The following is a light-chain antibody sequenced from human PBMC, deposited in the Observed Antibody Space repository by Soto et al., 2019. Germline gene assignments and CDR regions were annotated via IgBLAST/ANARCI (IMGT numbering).Light chain of an antibody. CDR3: TSYTTNKTPL. J-gene: IGLJ2*01. CDR1: SSDVGGYNY. Sequence: QSALTQSASVSGSPGQSITISCTGTSSDVGGYNYVSWYQQHPGKAPKLMIYDVSSRPSGVSNRFSGSKSGNTASLTISGLLSEDEADYYCTSYTTNKTPLFGGGTKVTVL. CDR2: DVS. V-gene: IGLV2-14*03.